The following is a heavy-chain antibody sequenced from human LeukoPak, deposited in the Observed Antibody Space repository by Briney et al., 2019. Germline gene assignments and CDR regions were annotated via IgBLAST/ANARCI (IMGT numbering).Heavy chain of an antibody. J-gene: IGHJ6*03. CDR2: NSGSGGST. V-gene: IGHV3-23*01. CDR3: AKDGQCSSTSCYFLDV. Sequence: GSLRLSCAASGFTFSSYAMSWVRQAPGKGLEWVSANSGSGGSTYYADSVKGRFTISRDNSKNTLYLQMNGLRAEDTAVYHCAKDGQCSSTSCYFLDVWGKGTTVTVSS. CDR1: GFTFSSYA. D-gene: IGHD2-2*01.